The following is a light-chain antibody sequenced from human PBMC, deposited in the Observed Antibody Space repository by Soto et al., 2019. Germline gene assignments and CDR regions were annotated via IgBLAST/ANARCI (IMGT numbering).Light chain of an antibody. J-gene: IGKJ5*01. CDR1: QFIDSY. CDR3: QQRINWPIT. Sequence: EIVLTQSPATLSLSPGERAKHSCRASQFIDSYLAWYRQIPGQAPRLLIYDASNRATGIPDRFSGGGSGTDFTLTISSLEPEDFAVYYCQQRINWPITFGQGTRLEI. CDR2: DAS. V-gene: IGKV3-11*01.